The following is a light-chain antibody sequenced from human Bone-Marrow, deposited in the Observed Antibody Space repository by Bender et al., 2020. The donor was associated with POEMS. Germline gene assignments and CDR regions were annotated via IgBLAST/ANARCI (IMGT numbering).Light chain of an antibody. Sequence: QSVLTQPPSASGTPGQRVTISCSGGSSNIGAHAVNWYQHLPGTPPKLLIYDNNKRASGIPDRFSGSKSGTSATLGITGLQTGDEADYYCGTWDNSLSEGVFGTGTTVIVL. CDR2: DNN. CDR3: GTWDNSLSEGV. CDR1: SSNIGAHA. J-gene: IGLJ1*01. V-gene: IGLV1-51*01.